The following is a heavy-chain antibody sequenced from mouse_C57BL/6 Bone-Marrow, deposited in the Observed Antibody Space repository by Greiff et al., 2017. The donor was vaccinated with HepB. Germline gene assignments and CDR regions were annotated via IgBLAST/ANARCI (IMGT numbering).Heavy chain of an antibody. CDR2: IWGVGST. CDR3: AIIYYDYDGDYARDY. V-gene: IGHV2-6*01. Sequence: VQLQQSGPGLVAPSQCLSITCTVSGFSLTSYGVDWVRQSPGKGLEWLGVIWGVGSTNYNSALKSRLSISKDNSKSQVCLKMNSLQTDDTAMYYCAIIYYDYDGDYARDYGGQGTSVTVSS. CDR1: GFSLTSYG. D-gene: IGHD2-4*01. J-gene: IGHJ4*01.